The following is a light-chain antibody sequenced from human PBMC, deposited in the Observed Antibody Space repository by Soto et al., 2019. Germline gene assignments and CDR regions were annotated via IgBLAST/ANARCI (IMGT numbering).Light chain of an antibody. J-gene: IGLJ1*01. V-gene: IGLV2-14*01. CDR3: SSYTTISTYV. CDR2: DVS. Sequence: QSALTQPASVSGSPGQSIIISCTGTSNDVGGYNYVSWYQQYTGRAPKLMIYDVSNRPSGVSTRFSGSKSGNTASLTISGLQAEDEADYDCSSYTTISTYVFGTGTKVTVL. CDR1: SNDVGGYNY.